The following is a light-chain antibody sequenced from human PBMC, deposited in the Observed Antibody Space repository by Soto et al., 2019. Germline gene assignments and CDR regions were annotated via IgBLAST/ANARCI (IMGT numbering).Light chain of an antibody. CDR2: DAS. Sequence: DIQMTQSPSTLSASVGDRVTITCRASQNINTWLAWYQQKPGGDPKLLIYDASSLQSGVPSRFSDSGSGTEFTLTISSLQPDDFATYYCQKDNGEFGPGTKVDVK. CDR3: QKDNGE. J-gene: IGKJ3*01. V-gene: IGKV1-5*01. CDR1: QNINTW.